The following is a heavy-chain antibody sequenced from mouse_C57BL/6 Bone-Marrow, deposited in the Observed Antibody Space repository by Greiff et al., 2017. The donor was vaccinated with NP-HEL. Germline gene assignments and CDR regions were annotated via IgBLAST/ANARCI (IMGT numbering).Heavy chain of an antibody. J-gene: IGHJ4*01. CDR3: ARGGKFITTVHYAMDY. V-gene: IGHV1-42*01. D-gene: IGHD1-1*01. CDR1: GYSFTGYY. CDR2: INPSTGGT. Sequence: EVQLQQSGPELVKPGASVKISCKASGYSFTGYYMNWVKQSPEKSLEWIGEINPSTGGTTYNQKFKDKATLTVDKSSSTAYMQLKSLTSEDSAVYYCARGGKFITTVHYAMDYWGQGTSVTVSS.